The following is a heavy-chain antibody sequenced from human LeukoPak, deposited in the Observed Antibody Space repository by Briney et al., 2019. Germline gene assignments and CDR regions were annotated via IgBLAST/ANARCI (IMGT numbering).Heavy chain of an antibody. CDR1: GYSFSNYW. J-gene: IGHJ4*02. V-gene: IGHV5-51*01. D-gene: IGHD3-22*01. CDR2: IYPGDSVT. CDR3: ARSIYYYDSSGYNY. Sequence: GESLKISCKGSGYSFSNYWIGWVRQMPGRGLEWMGIIYPGDSVTRYSPSFQGQVTISADKSISTAYLQWSSLKASDTAMYYCARSIYYYDSSGYNYWGQGTLVTVSS.